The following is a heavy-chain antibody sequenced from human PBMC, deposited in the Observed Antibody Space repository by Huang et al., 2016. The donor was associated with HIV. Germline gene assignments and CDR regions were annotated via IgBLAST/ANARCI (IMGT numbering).Heavy chain of an antibody. CDR2: IHYSGST. D-gene: IGHD6-13*01. V-gene: IGHV4-59*11. CDR1: GGPISSHY. J-gene: IGHJ6*02. CDR3: ARGGPYSRDYYYYGMDV. Sequence: QVQLQESGPGLVKPSATLSLTCTVLGGPISSHYWRWIRPPPGKGLEWIGYIHYSGSTNNNPSLRSRVTTSVDASKNQFFLKLSAVTTADTAVYYCARGGPYSRDYYYYGMDVWGQGTTVTVSS.